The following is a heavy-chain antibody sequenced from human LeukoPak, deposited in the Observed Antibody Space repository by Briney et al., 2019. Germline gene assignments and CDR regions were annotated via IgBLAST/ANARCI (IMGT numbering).Heavy chain of an antibody. J-gene: IGHJ4*02. CDR1: GYSFTNYY. V-gene: IGHV1-46*01. D-gene: IGHD2-2*01. CDR2: INPTDGST. Sequence: GASVEVSCKASGYSFTNYYMHWVRQAPGQGLEWMGIINPTDGSTTYAQNFQGRITMTRDTSTSTVYMELSSPRSEDTAVYYCARDTKACSSASCQTSFFDYWGQGTLVTVSS. CDR3: ARDTKACSSASCQTSFFDY.